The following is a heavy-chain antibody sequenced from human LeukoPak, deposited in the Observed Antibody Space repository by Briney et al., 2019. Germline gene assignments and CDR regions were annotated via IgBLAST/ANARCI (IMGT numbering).Heavy chain of an antibody. V-gene: IGHV4-59*08. D-gene: IGHD1-1*01. CDR2: IYYSGST. Sequence: SETLSLTCTVSGGSISSYYWSWIRQPPGKGLEWIGYIYYSGSTNYNPSLKSRVTISVDTSKNQFSLKLSSVTAADTAVYYCARQNGQLESHFEYWGQGTLVTVSS. CDR1: GGSISSYY. J-gene: IGHJ4*02. CDR3: ARQNGQLESHFEY.